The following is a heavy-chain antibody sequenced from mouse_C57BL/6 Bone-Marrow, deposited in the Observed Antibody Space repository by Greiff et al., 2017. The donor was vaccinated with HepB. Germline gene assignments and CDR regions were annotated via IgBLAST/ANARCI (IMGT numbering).Heavy chain of an antibody. CDR2: IHPNSGST. J-gene: IGHJ1*03. CDR1: GYTFTSYW. CDR3: ARAWITTVPHWYFDV. D-gene: IGHD1-1*01. V-gene: IGHV1-64*01. Sequence: VQLQQPGAELVKPGASVKLSCKASGYTFTSYWMHWVKQRPGQGLEWIGMIHPNSGSTNYNEKFKGKATLTVDTSSSTAYMQLSSLTSEDSAVYYCARAWITTVPHWYFDVWGTGTTVTVSS.